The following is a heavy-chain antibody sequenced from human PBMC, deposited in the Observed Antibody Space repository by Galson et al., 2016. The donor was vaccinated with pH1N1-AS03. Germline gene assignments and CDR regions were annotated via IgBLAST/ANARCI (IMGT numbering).Heavy chain of an antibody. CDR3: ARAVHLGGLGGYFGY. V-gene: IGHV3-74*01. CDR1: GFTFSSYW. D-gene: IGHD3-16*01. Sequence: SLRLSCAASGFTFSSYWMHWVRQAPGKGLVWVSRLDSDGSSTNSADSVKGRFTISRDNAKNTLYLQMNSLRVEDTAVYYCARAVHLGGLGGYFGYWGQGTRVTVSS. CDR2: LDSDGSST. J-gene: IGHJ4*02.